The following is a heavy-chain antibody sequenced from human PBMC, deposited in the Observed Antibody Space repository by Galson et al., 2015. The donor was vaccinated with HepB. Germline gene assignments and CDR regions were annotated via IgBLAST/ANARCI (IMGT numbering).Heavy chain of an antibody. J-gene: IGHJ6*02. CDR1: GYIFTDHV. Sequence: SVKVSCKASGYIFTDHVINWVRQAPGQGLEWMGGINTKTGNPTYAQGFTGRFVLSLDTSVSTAYLQISSLKAEDRAVYFCARVTSIYDYRRGGYSYYYYGIDVWGQGTTVAGSS. CDR2: INTKTGNP. CDR3: ARVTSIYDYRRGGYSYYYYGIDV. D-gene: IGHD3-10*01. V-gene: IGHV7-4-1*02.